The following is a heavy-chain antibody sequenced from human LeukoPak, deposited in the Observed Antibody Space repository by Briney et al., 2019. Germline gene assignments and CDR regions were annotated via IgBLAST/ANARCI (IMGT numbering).Heavy chain of an antibody. V-gene: IGHV4-30-2*01. CDR1: GGSISSGDYS. CDR2: IYHSGST. CDR3: ARVACSSTSCYPEFDY. D-gene: IGHD2-2*01. Sequence: SETLSLTCAVSGGSISSGDYSWSWIRQPPGKGLEWIGYIYHSGSTYYNPSLKSRVTISVARSKNQFSLKLSSVTAADTAVYYCARVACSSTSCYPEFDYWGQGTLVTVSS. J-gene: IGHJ4*02.